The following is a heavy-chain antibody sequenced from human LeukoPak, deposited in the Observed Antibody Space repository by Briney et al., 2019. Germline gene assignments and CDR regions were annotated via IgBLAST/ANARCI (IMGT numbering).Heavy chain of an antibody. CDR2: IYYSGRT. D-gene: IGHD3/OR15-3a*01. CDR3: ARQSRTGYFDY. J-gene: IGHJ4*02. CDR1: GGAISTYY. V-gene: IGHV4-59*08. Sequence: SETLSRTYTVSGGAISTYYCNWIRQPPGKGLECIGYIYYSGRTNYKPSLKSRVTISVDTSKNQFSLKLSSVTAADTAVYYCARQSRTGYFDYWGQGTLVTVSS.